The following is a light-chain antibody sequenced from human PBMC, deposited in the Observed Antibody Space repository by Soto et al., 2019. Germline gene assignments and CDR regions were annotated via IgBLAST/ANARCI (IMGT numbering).Light chain of an antibody. CDR1: QSVTSNY. V-gene: IGKV3-20*01. CDR2: AAS. Sequence: IVLTQSPGTLSLSPGERATLSCRASQSVTSNYLAWYLQKPGQAPKVLIHAASGRTTGIPDRFRGSGSGTDFTLTISRLEPEDFGVYYCHQYGDSPWTFGLGTKVEI. CDR3: HQYGDSPWT. J-gene: IGKJ1*01.